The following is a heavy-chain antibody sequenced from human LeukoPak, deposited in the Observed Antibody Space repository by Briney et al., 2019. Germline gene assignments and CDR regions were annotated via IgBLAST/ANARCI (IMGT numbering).Heavy chain of an antibody. Sequence: GWSLRLSCAASGLTFSSYGMHWVRQAPGKGLEWVAVISYDGTIRSYADSVKGRFTISRDNSKNTLYLQMNSLTAEDTALYYCAKGGCSSTTCYLANPWGQGTLVTVSS. CDR2: ISYDGTIR. D-gene: IGHD2-2*01. CDR3: AKGGCSSTTCYLANP. J-gene: IGHJ5*02. CDR1: GLTFSSYG. V-gene: IGHV3-30*18.